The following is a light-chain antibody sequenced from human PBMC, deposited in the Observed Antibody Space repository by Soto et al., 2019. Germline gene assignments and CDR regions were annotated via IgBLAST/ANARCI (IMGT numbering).Light chain of an antibody. CDR2: DAS. V-gene: IGKV3-15*01. CDR3: QQYNSWPIT. J-gene: IGKJ5*01. Sequence: EIVMTQSPATLSVSPGERATLSCRASQSISSNLAWYQQKPGQVPSLLIYDASTRATGVPARFSGSGSGTEFTLTISSLQSEDSAVYYCQQYNSWPITFGQGTRLEI. CDR1: QSISSN.